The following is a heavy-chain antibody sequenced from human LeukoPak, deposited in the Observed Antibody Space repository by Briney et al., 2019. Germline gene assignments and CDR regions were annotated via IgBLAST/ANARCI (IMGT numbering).Heavy chain of an antibody. Sequence: GGSLRLSCAASGFTFDDYAMHWVRQAPGKGLEWVSLISWDGGSTYYADSVKGRFTISRDNSKNSLYLQMNSLRAEDTALYYCAKDLLALRGYSYGNLFDYWGQGTLVTVSS. CDR3: AKDLLALRGYSYGNLFDY. J-gene: IGHJ4*02. V-gene: IGHV3-43D*03. CDR1: GFTFDDYA. CDR2: ISWDGGST. D-gene: IGHD5-18*01.